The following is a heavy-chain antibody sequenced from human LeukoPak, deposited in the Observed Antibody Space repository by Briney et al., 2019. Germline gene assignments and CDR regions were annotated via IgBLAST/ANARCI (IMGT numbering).Heavy chain of an antibody. CDR2: ISGSGDNT. V-gene: IGHV3-23*01. CDR3: AKGSYYDSSGSFYFDY. J-gene: IGHJ4*02. Sequence: PGGSLRLSCAASRFAFSDFDKIWVRQAPGKGLEWVSGISGSGDNTYYADSVKGRFTISRDNSKNTLYVQVNSLGTEDTAAYYCAKGSYYDSSGSFYFDYWGQGTLVTVSS. D-gene: IGHD3-22*01. CDR1: RFAFSDFD.